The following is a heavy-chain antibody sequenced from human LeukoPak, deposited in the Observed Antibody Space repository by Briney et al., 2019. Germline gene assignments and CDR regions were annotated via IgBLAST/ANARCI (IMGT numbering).Heavy chain of an antibody. V-gene: IGHV4-39*01. D-gene: IGHD2/OR15-2a*01. Sequence: SETLSLTCTVSGGSISTSAFYWGWIRQPPGKGLEWIGSIYDSGNEFYNPSLKSRVTISADTSKNQFSLKLNSVTAADTAMYYCARQISDYYYYYMDVWGEGITVTVSS. CDR2: IYDSGNE. CDR3: ARQISDYYYYYMDV. J-gene: IGHJ6*03. CDR1: GGSISTSAFY.